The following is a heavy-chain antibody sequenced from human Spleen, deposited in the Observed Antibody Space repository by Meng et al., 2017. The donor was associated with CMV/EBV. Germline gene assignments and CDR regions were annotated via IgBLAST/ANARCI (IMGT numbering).Heavy chain of an antibody. CDR3: ARVYVSVMTINWFDP. V-gene: IGHV4-61*01. Sequence: SETLSLTCSVSGGSVSSGIYYYWSWIRQPPGKGLEWIGYIYYSGSTNYNPSLKSRVTISVDTSKNQFSLKLSSVTAADTAVYYCARVYVSVMTINWFDPWGQGTLVTVSS. CDR1: GGSVSSGIYY. D-gene: IGHD3-16*01. CDR2: IYYSGST. J-gene: IGHJ5*02.